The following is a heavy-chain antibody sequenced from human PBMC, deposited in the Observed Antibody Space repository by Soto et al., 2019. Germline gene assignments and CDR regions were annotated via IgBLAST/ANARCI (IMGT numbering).Heavy chain of an antibody. Sequence: QVQLEQSGPGLVKPSQTLSLTCNISGGSITSVNHYWSWIRQSPGEGLEWIGYIFDSGTTHYNPSRKGRLTIAGERSQTQSPLTIQSLTVADTAVYYCPREVAGTGAFDYWGQGTLVTVSS. CDR1: GGSITSVNHY. V-gene: IGHV4-31*02. CDR2: IFDSGTT. CDR3: PREVAGTGAFDY. J-gene: IGHJ4*02. D-gene: IGHD2-8*02.